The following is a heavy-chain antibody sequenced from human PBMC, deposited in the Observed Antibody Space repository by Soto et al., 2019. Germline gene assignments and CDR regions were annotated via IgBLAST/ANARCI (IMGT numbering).Heavy chain of an antibody. Sequence: EVQLVESGGGLVKPGGSLRLSCAASGFSFSDYNMNWVRQAPGKGLEWVSYISSSSSYIYYADSVKGRFTISRDNAKNSLYLQMNSLRAEDTAVYYCARDLPKGTTTVTTYDYWGQGTLVTVSS. J-gene: IGHJ4*02. CDR2: ISSSSSYI. D-gene: IGHD4-17*01. CDR1: GFSFSDYN. V-gene: IGHV3-21*01. CDR3: ARDLPKGTTTVTTYDY.